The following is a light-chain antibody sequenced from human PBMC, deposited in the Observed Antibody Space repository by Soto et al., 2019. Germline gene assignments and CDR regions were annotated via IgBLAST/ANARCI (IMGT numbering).Light chain of an antibody. CDR1: SSDVGGYNF. J-gene: IGLJ1*01. CDR3: SSYSTISTYV. Sequence: QSALTQPASVSGSPGQSLTISCTGTSSDVGGYNFVSWYQQHPGKAPKFMIYDVSNRPSGVSNRFSGSKSGNTASLTISGLQAHDEADYYCSSYSTISTYVFGTGTKVTVL. CDR2: DVS. V-gene: IGLV2-14*01.